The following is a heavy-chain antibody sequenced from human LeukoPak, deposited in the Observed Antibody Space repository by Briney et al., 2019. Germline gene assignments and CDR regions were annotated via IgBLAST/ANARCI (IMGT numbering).Heavy chain of an antibody. CDR2: ISSNGGST. CDR1: GFTFSNYA. D-gene: IGHD6-13*01. Sequence: GGSLRLSCSASGFTFSNYAMHWVRQAPGKGLEYVSAISSNGGSTYYADSVKGRFTISRDNSKNTLYLQMSSLRAEDTAVYYCSKDRSGYSSSWYGRWNWFDPWGQGTLVTVSS. J-gene: IGHJ5*02. CDR3: SKDRSGYSSSWYGRWNWFDP. V-gene: IGHV3-64D*06.